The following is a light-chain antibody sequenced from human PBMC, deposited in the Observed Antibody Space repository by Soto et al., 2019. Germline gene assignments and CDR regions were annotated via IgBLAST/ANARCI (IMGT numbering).Light chain of an antibody. V-gene: IGLV1-44*01. Sequence: QSVLTQSPSSSGTPGQRVSVSCSGSSCNIGTNTVDWYQHLPGTAPKLLIHNNYQRPSGVPDRFSGSKSGTSASLAFSGLQSEDEACCYCEQRDLKSFANVF. CDR3: EQRDLKSFANV. CDR2: NNY. CDR1: SCNIGTNT. J-gene: IGLJ6*01.